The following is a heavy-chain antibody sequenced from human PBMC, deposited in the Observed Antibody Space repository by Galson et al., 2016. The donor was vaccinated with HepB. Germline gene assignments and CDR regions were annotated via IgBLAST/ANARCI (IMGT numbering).Heavy chain of an antibody. CDR1: GFNFSTYG. D-gene: IGHD3-10*01. CDR3: ARDLGLFYYGSGSGYSMDV. V-gene: IGHV3-33*01. CDR2: IWFDGSRK. J-gene: IGHJ6*02. Sequence: SLRLSCAASGFNFSTYGMHWARQAPGKGLEWVAAIWFDGSRKEYADSVKGQISISRDNSRSTLFLEMKRVGVEDTAVYYCARDLGLFYYGSGSGYSMDVWGQGTTVAVSS.